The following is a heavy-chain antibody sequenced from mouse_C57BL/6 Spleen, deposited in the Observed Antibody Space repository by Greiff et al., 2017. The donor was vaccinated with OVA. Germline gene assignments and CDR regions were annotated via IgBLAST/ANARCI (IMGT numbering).Heavy chain of an antibody. J-gene: IGHJ3*01. CDR1: GFSFSDYG. V-gene: IGHV5-17*01. CDR2: ISRGSSTI. CDR3: ARHAIAY. Sequence: EVMLVESGGGLVKPGGSLKLSCAASGFSFSDYGMHWVRQAPEKGLEWVAYISRGSSTIYYADTVKGRFTISRDNAKITLFLQMTSLRTGDTAMYYCARHAIAYWGQGTLVTVSA.